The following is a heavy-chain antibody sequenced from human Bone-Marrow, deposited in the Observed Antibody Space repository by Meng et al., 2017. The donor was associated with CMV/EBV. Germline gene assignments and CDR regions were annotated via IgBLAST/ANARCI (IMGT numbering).Heavy chain of an antibody. CDR3: ARGGAVAGPRGWFDP. Sequence: GESLKISCAASGFTFSSYWMSWVRQAPGKGLEWVANIKQDGSEKYYVDSVKGRFTISRDNAKNSLYRQMNSLRAEDTAVYYCARGGAVAGPRGWFDPWGQGTLVTVSS. CDR1: GFTFSSYW. V-gene: IGHV3-7*01. D-gene: IGHD6-19*01. J-gene: IGHJ5*02. CDR2: IKQDGSEK.